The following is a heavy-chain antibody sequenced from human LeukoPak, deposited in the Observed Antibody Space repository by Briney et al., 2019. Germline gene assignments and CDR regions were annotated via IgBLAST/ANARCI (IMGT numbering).Heavy chain of an antibody. CDR1: RFTLTTYS. V-gene: IGHV3-21*01. J-gene: IGHJ6*02. CDR3: ARGWSNGMDV. Sequence: KSGGSLRLSCAASRFTLTTYSMNCVRQAPRKGLEWASSIGTDTTYIYYADSVKGRFTISRDNARNSVSLQMNSLRAEDTAVYYCARGWSNGMDVWGQGTTATVSS. CDR2: IGTDTTYI. D-gene: IGHD3-3*01.